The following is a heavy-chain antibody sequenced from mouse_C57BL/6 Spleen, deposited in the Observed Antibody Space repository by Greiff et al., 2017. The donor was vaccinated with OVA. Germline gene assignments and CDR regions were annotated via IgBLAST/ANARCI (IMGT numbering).Heavy chain of an antibody. CDR1: GYSFTGYY. Sequence: EVQLVESGPELVKPGASVKISCKASGYSFTGYYMNWVKQSPEKSLEWIGEINPSTGGTTYNQKFKAKATLTVDKSSSTAYMQLKSLTSEDSAVYYCARALVGFYSYGSSYYYAMDYWGQGTSVTVSS. V-gene: IGHV1-42*01. J-gene: IGHJ4*01. CDR3: ARALVGFYSYGSSYYYAMDY. CDR2: INPSTGGT. D-gene: IGHD1-1*01.